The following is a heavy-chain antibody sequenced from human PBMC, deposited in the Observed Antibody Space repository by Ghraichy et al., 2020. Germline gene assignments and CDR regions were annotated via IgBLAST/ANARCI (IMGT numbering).Heavy chain of an antibody. V-gene: IGHV3-74*01. J-gene: IGHJ6*02. CDR3: AREIGYSSSWYYYYYGMDV. CDR1: GFTFSSYW. D-gene: IGHD6-13*01. CDR2: INSDGSST. Sequence: GESLRLSCAASGFTFSSYWMHWVRQAPGKGLVWVSRINSDGSSTSYADSVKGRFTISRDNAKNTLYLQMNSLRAEDTAVYYCAREIGYSSSWYYYYYGMDVWGQGTTVTVSS.